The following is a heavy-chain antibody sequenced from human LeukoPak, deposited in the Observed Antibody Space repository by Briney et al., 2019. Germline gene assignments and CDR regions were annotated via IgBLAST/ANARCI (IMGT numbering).Heavy chain of an antibody. J-gene: IGHJ4*02. CDR2: ISSSGSTI. D-gene: IGHD5-24*01. CDR1: GFTFSSYE. CDR3: ARDTIYLSFDY. Sequence: GGSLRLSCAASGFTFSSYEMNWVRQAPGKGLEWVSYISSSGSTIYYADSVKGRFTISRDNAKNSLYLQMNSLRAEDTAVYYCARDTIYLSFDYWGQGTLVTVSS. V-gene: IGHV3-48*03.